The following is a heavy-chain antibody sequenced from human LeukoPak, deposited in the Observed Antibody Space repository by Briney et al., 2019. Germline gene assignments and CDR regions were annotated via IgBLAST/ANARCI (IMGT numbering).Heavy chain of an antibody. CDR3: ARLKIGAYFDY. V-gene: IGHV4-34*01. CDR2: INHSGST. Sequence: SETLSLTCAVYGGSFSAYYWSWIRQPPGKGLEWIGEINHSGSTNYNPSLKSRVTISVDTSKNQFSLKLSSVTAADTAVYYCARLKIGAYFDYWGQGTLVTVSS. J-gene: IGHJ4*02. D-gene: IGHD3-16*01. CDR1: GGSFSAYY.